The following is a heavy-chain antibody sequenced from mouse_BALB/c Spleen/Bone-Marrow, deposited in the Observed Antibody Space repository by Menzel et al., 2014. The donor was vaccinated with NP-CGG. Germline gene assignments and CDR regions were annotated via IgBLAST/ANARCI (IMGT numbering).Heavy chain of an antibody. J-gene: IGHJ4*01. CDR1: GYIFTSYW. V-gene: IGHV1-69*02. D-gene: IGHD2-4*01. Sequence: QVQLQQSGAELVKPGAPVKLSCKAFGYIFTSYWMNWVKQRPGRGLEWIGRIDPSDSETHHNQKFKDKATVTVDKSSSTAYIQLSSLTSEDSAVYYSARSKDYDWAMDYWGQGTSVTVSS. CDR2: IDPSDSET. CDR3: ARSKDYDWAMDY.